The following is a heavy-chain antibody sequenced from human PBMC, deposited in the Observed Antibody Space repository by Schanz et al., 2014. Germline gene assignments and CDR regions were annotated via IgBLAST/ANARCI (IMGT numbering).Heavy chain of an antibody. CDR1: GGTFSSYT. CDR3: ARGGGPEDVFDI. CDR2: IIPVLNIA. J-gene: IGHJ3*02. Sequence: VQLEQSGAEVKKPGSSVKVSCKASGGTFSSYTISWMRQAPGQGLEWMGKIIPVLNIATYAQRFQGRVSITADKSTSTAYMELSSLRSDDTAVYYCARGGGPEDVFDIWGQGTILTVSS. D-gene: IGHD2-15*01. V-gene: IGHV1-69*02.